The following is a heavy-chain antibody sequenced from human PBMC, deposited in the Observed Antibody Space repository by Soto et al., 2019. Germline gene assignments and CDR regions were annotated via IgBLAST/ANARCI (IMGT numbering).Heavy chain of an antibody. CDR3: AKDMRPIGGGEVDY. J-gene: IGHJ4*02. CDR1: GFTFDDYA. D-gene: IGHD3-16*01. Sequence: SLRLSCAASGFTFDDYAMHWVRQAPGKGLEWVSGISWNSGSIGYADSVKGRFTISRDNAKNSLYLQMNSLRAEDTALYYCAKDMRPIGGGEVDYWGQGTLVTVSS. V-gene: IGHV3-9*01. CDR2: ISWNSGSI.